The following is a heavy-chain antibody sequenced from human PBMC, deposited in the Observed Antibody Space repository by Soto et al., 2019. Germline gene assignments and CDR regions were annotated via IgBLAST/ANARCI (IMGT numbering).Heavy chain of an antibody. V-gene: IGHV2-5*02. Sequence: SGPTLVNPTQTLTLTCTFSGFSLSTSGVGVGWIRQPPGKALEWLALIYWDDDKRYSPSLKSRLTITKDTSKNQVVLTMTNMDPVDTATYYCAHRRDIFFFEAADDDAFYIRAQRTTVPVS. J-gene: IGHJ3*02. CDR1: GFSLSTSGVG. CDR3: AHRRDIFFFEAADDDAFYI. D-gene: IGHD3-9*01. CDR2: IYWDDDK.